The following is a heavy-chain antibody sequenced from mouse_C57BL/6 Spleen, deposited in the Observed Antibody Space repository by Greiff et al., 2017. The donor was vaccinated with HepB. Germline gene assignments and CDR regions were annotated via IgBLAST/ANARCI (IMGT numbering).Heavy chain of an antibody. CDR3: ARGADYNGAMDY. V-gene: IGHV1-53*01. CDR2: INPSNGGT. J-gene: IGHJ4*01. D-gene: IGHD1-3*01. CDR1: GYTFTSYW. Sequence: QVQLKQSGTELVKPGASVKLSCKASGYTFTSYWMHWVKQRPGQGLEWIGNINPSNGGTNYNEKFKSKATLTVDKSSSPAYMQLSSLTSEDSAVYYCARGADYNGAMDYWGQGTSVTVSS.